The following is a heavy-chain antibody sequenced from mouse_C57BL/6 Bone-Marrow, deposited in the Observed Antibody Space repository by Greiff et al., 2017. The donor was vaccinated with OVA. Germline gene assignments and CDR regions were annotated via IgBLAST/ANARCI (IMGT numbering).Heavy chain of an antibody. CDR1: GYTFTSYW. CDR2: IDPSDSYT. Sequence: VQLQQPGAELVKPGASVKLSCKASGYTFTSYWMQWVKQRPGQGLEWIGEIDPSDSYTNYNQKFKGKATLTVDTSSSTAYMQLSSLTSEDSAVYYCARNRLRGEYFDGWGTGTTVTVSS. D-gene: IGHD1-2*01. CDR3: ARNRLRGEYFDG. V-gene: IGHV1-50*01. J-gene: IGHJ1*03.